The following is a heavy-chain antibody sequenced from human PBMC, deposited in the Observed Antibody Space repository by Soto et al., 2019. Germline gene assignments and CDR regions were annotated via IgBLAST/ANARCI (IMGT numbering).Heavy chain of an antibody. CDR1: GFTFSDDA. D-gene: IGHD2-2*01. CDR3: AKDSRNVAVSAARVSGMDV. J-gene: IGHJ6*02. V-gene: IGHV3-23*01. Sequence: GGCLRLACAGSGFTFSDDAMTWVRQAPGKGLEWVSTTRSNGEYTYYGDSAKGRFTVSRDNSKKTLYLEMSSVRAEDTAVYYCAKDSRNVAVSAARVSGMDVWGQGTTVTVSS. CDR2: TRSNGEYT.